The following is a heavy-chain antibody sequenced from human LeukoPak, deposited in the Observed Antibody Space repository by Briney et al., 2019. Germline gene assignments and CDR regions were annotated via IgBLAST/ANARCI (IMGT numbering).Heavy chain of an antibody. J-gene: IGHJ4*02. CDR2: IIPIFGTA. D-gene: IGHD2-2*01. CDR1: GGTFISYA. Sequence: SVKVSCKASGGTFISYAISWVRQAPGQGLEWMGGIIPIFGTANYAQKFQGRVTITADESTSTAYMELSSLRSEDTAVYYCAVNPTYCSSTSCYVGTYWGQGTLVTVSS. V-gene: IGHV1-69*01. CDR3: AVNPTYCSSTSCYVGTY.